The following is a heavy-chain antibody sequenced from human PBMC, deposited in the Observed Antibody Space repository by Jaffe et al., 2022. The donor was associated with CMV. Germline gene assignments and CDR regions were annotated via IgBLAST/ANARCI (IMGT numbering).Heavy chain of an antibody. Sequence: EVQLVQSGAEVKKPGESLKISCKGSGYSFTSYWIGWVRQMPGKGLEWMGIIYPGDSDTRYSPSFQGQVTISADKSISTAYLQWSSLKASDTAMYYCARSGPSDYYDSSGYYYGVTYWGQGTLVTVSS. CDR3: ARSGPSDYYDSSGYYYGVTY. CDR2: IYPGDSDT. J-gene: IGHJ4*02. CDR1: GYSFTSYW. D-gene: IGHD3-22*01. V-gene: IGHV5-51*01.